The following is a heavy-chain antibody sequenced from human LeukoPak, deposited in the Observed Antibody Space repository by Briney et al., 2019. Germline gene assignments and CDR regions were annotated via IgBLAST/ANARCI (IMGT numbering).Heavy chain of an antibody. CDR3: AKDLGVVPAAIFYYYYYMDV. D-gene: IGHD2-2*02. J-gene: IGHJ6*03. CDR1: GGSISSYY. Sequence: ETLSLTCTVSGGSISSYYWSWVRQAPGKGLEWVSAISGSGGSTYYADSVKGRFTISRDNSKNTLYLQMNSLRAEDTAVYYCAKDLGVVPAAIFYYYYYMDVWGKGTTVTVSS. V-gene: IGHV3-23*01. CDR2: ISGSGGST.